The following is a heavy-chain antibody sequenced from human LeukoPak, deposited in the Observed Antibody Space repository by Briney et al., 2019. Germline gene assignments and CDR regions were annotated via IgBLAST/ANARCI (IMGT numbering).Heavy chain of an antibody. CDR1: GFTFSSYA. CDR3: AKRGGYSGPYPNYYYMGV. V-gene: IGHV3-23*01. CDR2: ISGSGGST. J-gene: IGHJ6*03. D-gene: IGHD5-12*01. Sequence: PGGSLRLSCAASGFTFSSYAMSWVRQAPGKGLEWVSGISGSGGSTYYTDSVKGRFTISRDNSKNTLYLQMNSLRAEDTAVYYCAKRGGYSGPYPNYYYMGVWGKGTTVTISS.